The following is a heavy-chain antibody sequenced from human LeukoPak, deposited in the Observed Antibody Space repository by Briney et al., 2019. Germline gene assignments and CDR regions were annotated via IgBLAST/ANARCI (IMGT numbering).Heavy chain of an antibody. CDR3: ARVAVAFYYFDY. Sequence: PSQTLSLTCTVSGGSVSSGSYYWSWIRQPPGKGLEWIGYIYYSGSTNYNPSLKSRVTISVDTSKNQFSLKLSSVTAADTAVYYCARVAVAFYYFDYWGQGTLVTVSS. CDR1: GGSVSSGSYY. J-gene: IGHJ4*02. CDR2: IYYSGST. D-gene: IGHD6-19*01. V-gene: IGHV4-61*01.